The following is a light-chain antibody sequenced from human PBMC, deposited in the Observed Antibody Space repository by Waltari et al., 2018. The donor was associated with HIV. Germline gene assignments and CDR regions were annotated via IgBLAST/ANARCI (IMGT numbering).Light chain of an antibody. CDR2: GAS. V-gene: IGKV3-15*01. CDR1: QSVSSN. CDR3: QQYNNWPWT. J-gene: IGKJ1*01. Sequence: EIVITPSPATLSVSPGERATPSCRASQSVSSNLAWYQQKPGQAPRLLIYGASTRATGIPARFSGSGSGTEFTLTISSLQSEDFAVYYCQQYNNWPWTFGQGTKVEIK.